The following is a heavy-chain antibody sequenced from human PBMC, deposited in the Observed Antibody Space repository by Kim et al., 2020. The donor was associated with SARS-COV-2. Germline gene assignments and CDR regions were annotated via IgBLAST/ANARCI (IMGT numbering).Heavy chain of an antibody. V-gene: IGHV5-51*01. CDR2: IYPGDSNT. J-gene: IGHJ4*02. D-gene: IGHD2-21*02. Sequence: GESLKISCQASGYSFPNYWIAWVRQMPGKGLEWMGIIYPGDSNTRYSPSFRGQVSISADKSTTTYLQWNSLKAPDTAIYYCARLAVATAIRSYYFDYWGQ. CDR3: ARLAVATAIRSYYFDY. CDR1: GYSFPNYW.